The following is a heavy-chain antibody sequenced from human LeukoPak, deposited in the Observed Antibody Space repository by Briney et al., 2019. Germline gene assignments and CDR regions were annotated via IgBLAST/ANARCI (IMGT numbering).Heavy chain of an antibody. V-gene: IGHV1-69*05. D-gene: IGHD2-2*01. CDR2: IIPIFGTA. CDR1: GYTFTSYG. CDR3: ARDLGSTSPHGYFDY. J-gene: IGHJ4*02. Sequence: SVKVSCKASGYTFTSYGISWVRQAPGQGLEWMGGIIPIFGTANYAQKFQGRVTITTDESTSTAYMELSSLRSEDTAVYYCARDLGSTSPHGYFDYWGQGTLVTVSS.